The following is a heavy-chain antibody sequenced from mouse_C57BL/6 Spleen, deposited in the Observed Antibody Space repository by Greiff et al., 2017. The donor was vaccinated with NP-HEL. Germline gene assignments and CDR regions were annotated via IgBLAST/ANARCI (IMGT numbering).Heavy chain of an antibody. CDR3: AREGITTVPGWYFDV. CDR2: INPYNGDT. V-gene: IGHV1-20*01. Sequence: EVQLQQSGPELVKPGDSVKISCKASGYSFTGYFLNWVMQSHGKSLEWIGRINPYNGDTFSNQKFKGKATLTVDKSSSTAHMELRSLTSEDSAVYYCAREGITTVPGWYFDVWGTGTTVTVSS. D-gene: IGHD1-1*01. CDR1: GYSFTGYF. J-gene: IGHJ1*03.